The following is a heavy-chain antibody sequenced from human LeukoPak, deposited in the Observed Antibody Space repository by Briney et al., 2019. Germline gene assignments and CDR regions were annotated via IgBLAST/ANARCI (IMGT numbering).Heavy chain of an antibody. J-gene: IGHJ4*02. CDR3: ARQIAYYYDSSGYYTTDD. Sequence: GRSLRLSCAASGFTFSSYGMHWVRQAPGKGLEWVAIIYYDGSDKYYADSVKGRFTISRDNSKDTLYLQMNSLRAEDTAVYYCARQIAYYYDSSGYYTTDDWGQGTLVTVSS. V-gene: IGHV3-33*01. CDR1: GFTFSSYG. D-gene: IGHD3-22*01. CDR2: IYYDGSDK.